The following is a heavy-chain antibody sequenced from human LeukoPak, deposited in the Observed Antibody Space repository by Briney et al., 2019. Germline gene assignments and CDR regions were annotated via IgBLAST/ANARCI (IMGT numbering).Heavy chain of an antibody. CDR1: GFSFSSFA. Sequence: GGSLRLSCAASGFSFSSFAMTWVRQAPGKGLEWVSTIRSNGATAYNADSVKGRFTISRGNSKNTVYLQMNSLRVEDTAIYYCARGQEFDDGVFDSWGQGTLVTVSS. D-gene: IGHD1-1*01. J-gene: IGHJ4*02. V-gene: IGHV3-23*01. CDR3: ARGQEFDDGVFDS. CDR2: IRSNGATA.